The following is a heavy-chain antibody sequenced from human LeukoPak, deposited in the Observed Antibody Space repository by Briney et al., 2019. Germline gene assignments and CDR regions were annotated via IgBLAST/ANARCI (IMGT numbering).Heavy chain of an antibody. D-gene: IGHD3-10*01. J-gene: IGHJ4*02. CDR1: VHSISRYY. CDR3: ARVGVIRGDYYFDY. CDR2: LFYSGSP. V-gene: IGHV4-59*01. Sequence: SETLSLTCTVSVHSISRYYWSWIRQPPGEGLEWNGYLFYSGSPDYNPSLKSRATVSLDTSKNHFSLKLTSVTAADTAVYYCARVGVIRGDYYFDYWGQGALVTVSS.